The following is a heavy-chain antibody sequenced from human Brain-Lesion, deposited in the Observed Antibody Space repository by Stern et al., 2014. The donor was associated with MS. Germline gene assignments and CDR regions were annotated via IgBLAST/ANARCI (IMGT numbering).Heavy chain of an antibody. D-gene: IGHD2-2*01. J-gene: IGHJ4*02. Sequence: VQLVESGPEVMRPGASEQVSCKASGYTFCSYGSTWVRWASGHGLERLRSLYPYSGNTGYWQKFKGSVPTNSEPHHSTVCMYLTSLTSDDTAVYFCARAVRNQLLSEYWGQGTLVTVSS. CDR1: GYTFCSYG. CDR3: ARAVRNQLLSEY. CDR2: LYPYSGNT. V-gene: IGHV1-8*01.